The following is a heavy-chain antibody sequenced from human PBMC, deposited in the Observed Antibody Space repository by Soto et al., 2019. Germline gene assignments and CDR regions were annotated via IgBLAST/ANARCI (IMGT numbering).Heavy chain of an antibody. CDR2: ISWNSGSI. D-gene: IGHD1-1*01. J-gene: IGHJ6*02. V-gene: IGHV3-9*01. Sequence: PGGSLRLSCAASGFTFDDYAMHWVRQAPGKGLEWVSGISWNSGSIGYADSVKGRFTISRDNAKNSLYLQMNSLRAEDTAVYYCAKVVRDVLATGTFYYGMDVWGQGTTVTVSS. CDR1: GFTFDDYA. CDR3: AKVVRDVLATGTFYYGMDV.